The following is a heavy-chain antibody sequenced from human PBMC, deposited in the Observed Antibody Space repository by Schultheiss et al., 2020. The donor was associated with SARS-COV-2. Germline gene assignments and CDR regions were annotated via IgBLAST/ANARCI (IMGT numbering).Heavy chain of an antibody. CDR3: ARRVPGLGFDP. CDR2: ISYDGSNK. CDR1: GFTFSSYG. D-gene: IGHD2-2*01. Sequence: GGSLRLSCAASGFTFSSYGMHWVRQAPGKGLEWVAVISYDGSNKYYADSVKGRFTISRDNSKNTLYLQMNSLRAEDTAVYYCARRVPGLGFDPWGQGTLVTVSS. J-gene: IGHJ5*02. V-gene: IGHV3-30*03.